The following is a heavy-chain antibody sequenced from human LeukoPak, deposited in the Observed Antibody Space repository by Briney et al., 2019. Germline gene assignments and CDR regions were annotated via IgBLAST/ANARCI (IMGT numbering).Heavy chain of an antibody. V-gene: IGHV1-18*01. Sequence: GASVKVSCKASGYTFTSYGISWVRQAPGRGLEWMGWISAYNGNTNYAQKLQGRVTMTTDTSTSTAYMELRSLRSDDTAVYYCARDVVVVPAASSDAFDIWGQGTMVTVSS. CDR1: GYTFTSYG. CDR3: ARDVVVVPAASSDAFDI. CDR2: ISAYNGNT. J-gene: IGHJ3*02. D-gene: IGHD2-2*01.